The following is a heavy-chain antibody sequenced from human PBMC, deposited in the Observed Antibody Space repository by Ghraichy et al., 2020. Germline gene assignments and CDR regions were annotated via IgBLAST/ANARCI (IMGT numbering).Heavy chain of an antibody. CDR1: GGSISSYY. CDR3: ARDLYSGSSEWRGMDV. J-gene: IGHJ6*04. D-gene: IGHD1-26*01. V-gene: IGHV4-59*01. CDR2: IYYSGST. Sequence: SETLSLTCTVSGGSISSYYWSWIRQPPGKGLEWIGYIYYSGSTNYNPSLKSRVTISVDTSKNQFSLKLSSVTAADTAVYYCARDLYSGSSEWRGMDVWGEGTTVTVSS.